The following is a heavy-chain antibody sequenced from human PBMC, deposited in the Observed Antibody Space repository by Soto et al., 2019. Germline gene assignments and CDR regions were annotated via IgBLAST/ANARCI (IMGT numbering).Heavy chain of an antibody. CDR3: ARGRTGLYYYSMDV. J-gene: IGHJ6*03. CDR1: GGSFSGYY. CDR2: INHSGST. Sequence: QVQLQQWGAGLLKPSETLSLTCAVYGGSFSGYYWSWIRQPPGKGLEWIGEINHSGSTNYNPSLKSRVTISVDPYKNQFSLKLSCVAAADTAVYYCARGRTGLYYYSMDVWGKGTTVTVSS. D-gene: IGHD3-10*01. V-gene: IGHV4-34*01.